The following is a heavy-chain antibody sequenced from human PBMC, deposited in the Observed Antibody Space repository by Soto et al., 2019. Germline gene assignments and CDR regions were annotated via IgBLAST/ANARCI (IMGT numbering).Heavy chain of an antibody. D-gene: IGHD3-16*01. CDR1: GFTFSTYW. CDR2: INEDGSTI. CDR3: TRDMGGRGGY. J-gene: IGHJ4*02. V-gene: IGHV3-74*01. Sequence: EVQLVESGGGLVQPGGSLRLSCAASGFTFSTYWMHWVRQAPGKGLVWVSRINEDGSTINYADSVKGRFTISRDNAKNTLYREGNRLRAEDRAGYYCTRDMGGRGGYWGQGTLVTVSS.